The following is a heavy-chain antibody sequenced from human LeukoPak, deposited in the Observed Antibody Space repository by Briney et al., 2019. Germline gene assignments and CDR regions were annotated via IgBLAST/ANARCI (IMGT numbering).Heavy chain of an antibody. D-gene: IGHD5-12*01. CDR2: MYFNSGAT. Sequence: ASVSVSCKTSGFTFTGYYVQWVRQAPGQGPEWVGWMYFNSGATRFAPKFQGRVTMTRDTSISTAYMEFSSLRSDDTAMYYCAREGSSGQDWYAFDIWGQGTMLTVSS. CDR1: GFTFTGYY. V-gene: IGHV1-2*02. J-gene: IGHJ3*02. CDR3: AREGSSGQDWYAFDI.